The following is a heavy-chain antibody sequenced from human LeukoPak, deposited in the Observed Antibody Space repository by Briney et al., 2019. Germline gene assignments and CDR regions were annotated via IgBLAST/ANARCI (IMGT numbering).Heavy chain of an antibody. CDR1: GFTFSSYS. D-gene: IGHD6-19*01. CDR3: ARGLAVAGTGDNWFDP. Sequence: GGSLRLSCAASGFTFSSYSMNWVRQAPGKGLEWVSSISSSSSYIYYADSAKGRFTISRDNAKNSLYLQMNSLRAEDTAVYYCARGLAVAGTGDNWFDPWGQGTLVTVSS. J-gene: IGHJ5*02. V-gene: IGHV3-21*01. CDR2: ISSSSSYI.